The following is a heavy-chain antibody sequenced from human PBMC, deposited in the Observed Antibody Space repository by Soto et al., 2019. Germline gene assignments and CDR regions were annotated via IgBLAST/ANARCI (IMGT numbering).Heavy chain of an antibody. CDR2: IYYSGRT. D-gene: IGHD2-15*01. V-gene: IGHV4-59*01. J-gene: IGHJ4*02. Sequence: SQTLSLTCTVAGDSISSYYWTWIRQPPGKGLEYIGYIYYSGRTYYNPSLKSRVTISVDTSKNQFSLKLSSVTAADTSVYYCARGHLGIKTTGTWYDFDYWGQGTLVTASS. CDR1: GDSISSYY. CDR3: ARGHLGIKTTGTWYDFDY.